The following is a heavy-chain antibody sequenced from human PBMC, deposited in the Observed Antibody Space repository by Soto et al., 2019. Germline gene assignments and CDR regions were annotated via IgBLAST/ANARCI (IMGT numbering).Heavy chain of an antibody. V-gene: IGHV4-39*01. CDR3: ARGPLQVGYYYYYGMDV. Sequence: WETLFLTCTSSGGSTSSSSYYWGWIRQPPGKGREWIASIYYSGSTYYNPSLKSRVTISVDTSNNQFSLKLSSVTAADTAVYYCARGPLQVGYYYYYGMDVWGQGTTVTVSS. D-gene: IGHD3-10*01. CDR1: GGSTSSSSYY. J-gene: IGHJ6*02. CDR2: IYYSGST.